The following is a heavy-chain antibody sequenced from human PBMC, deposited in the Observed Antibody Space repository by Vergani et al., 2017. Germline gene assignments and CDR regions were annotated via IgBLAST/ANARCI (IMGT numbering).Heavy chain of an antibody. CDR1: GFTVSSNY. J-gene: IGHJ6*02. CDR3: ARDAPYYYYGMDV. Sequence: EVQLVESGGGLVQPGGSLRLSWAASGFTVSSNYMSWVRQAPGKGLEWVSVIYSGGSTYYADSVKGRFTISRDNSKNTLYLQMNSLRAEDTAVYYCARDAPYYYYGMDVWGQGTTVTVSS. CDR2: IYSGGST. V-gene: IGHV3-66*02. D-gene: IGHD2-2*01.